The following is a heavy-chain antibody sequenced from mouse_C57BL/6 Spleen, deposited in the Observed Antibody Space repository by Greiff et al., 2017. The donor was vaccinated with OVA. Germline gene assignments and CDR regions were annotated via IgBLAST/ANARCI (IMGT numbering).Heavy chain of an antibody. Sequence: EVMLVESGGGLVKPGGSLKLSCAASGFTFSDYGMHWVRQAPEKGLEWVAYISSGSSTIYYADTVKGRFTISRDNAKNTLFLQMTSLRSEDTAMYYCARPGYGNYEGWGQGTLVTVSA. CDR1: GFTFSDYG. CDR3: ARPGYGNYEG. CDR2: ISSGSSTI. V-gene: IGHV5-17*01. J-gene: IGHJ3*01. D-gene: IGHD2-1*01.